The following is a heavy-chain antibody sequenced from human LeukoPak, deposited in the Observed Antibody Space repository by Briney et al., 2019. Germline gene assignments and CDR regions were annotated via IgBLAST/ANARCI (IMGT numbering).Heavy chain of an antibody. D-gene: IGHD1-1*01. Sequence: GGSLRLSNEPSGLAVRNFAMSWVRRAPGEALEGVSGMTGSGGSSYYADSVKGRFTTSGDNAKNALYLQMNSLRADDTALDYCAKMKGQRLNDDCMDVWGKGTTATASS. J-gene: IGHJ6*03. CDR1: GLAVRNFA. CDR2: MTGSGGSS. CDR3: AKMKGQRLNDDCMDV. V-gene: IGHV3-23*01.